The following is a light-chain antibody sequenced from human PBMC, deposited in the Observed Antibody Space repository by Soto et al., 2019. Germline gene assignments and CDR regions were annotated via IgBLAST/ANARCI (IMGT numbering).Light chain of an antibody. CDR2: EGS. CDR3: CSYAGSSTLI. J-gene: IGLJ2*01. Sequence: QSALTQPASVSGSPGQSITISCTGTSSDVGSYNLVSWYQHHPGKAPKLMIYEGSKRPSGVSNRFSGTKSGNTASLTISGLQAEDEADYYCCSYAGSSTLIFGGGTKLTFL. V-gene: IGLV2-23*01. CDR1: SSDVGSYNL.